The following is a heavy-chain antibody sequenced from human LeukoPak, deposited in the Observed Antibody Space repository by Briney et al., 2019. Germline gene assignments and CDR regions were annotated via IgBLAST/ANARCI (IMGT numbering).Heavy chain of an antibody. V-gene: IGHV4-59*08. CDR1: GGSISRYY. CDR3: ARVSEVGARGDY. D-gene: IGHD1-26*01. CDR2: IHYSGST. Sequence: SETLSLTCTVSGGSISRYYWSWIRQPPGKGLEWIGYIHYSGSTYYNPSLKTRVTISVDTSKNQFSLKLSSVTAADTAVYYCARVSEVGARGDYWGQGTLVTVSS. J-gene: IGHJ4*02.